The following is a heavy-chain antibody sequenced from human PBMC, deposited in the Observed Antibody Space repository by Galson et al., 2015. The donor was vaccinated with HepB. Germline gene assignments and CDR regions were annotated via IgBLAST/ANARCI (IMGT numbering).Heavy chain of an antibody. V-gene: IGHV4-39*01. CDR3: ARQLPGYSSSWRKGGWFDP. D-gene: IGHD6-13*01. CDR1: GGSISSSSYY. J-gene: IGHJ5*02. CDR2: IYYSGST. Sequence: ETLSLTCTVSGGSISSSSYYWGWIRQPPGKGLEWIGSIYYSGSTYYNPSLKSRVTISVDTSKNQFSLKLSSVTAADTAVYYCARQLPGYSSSWRKGGWFDPWGQGTLVTVSS.